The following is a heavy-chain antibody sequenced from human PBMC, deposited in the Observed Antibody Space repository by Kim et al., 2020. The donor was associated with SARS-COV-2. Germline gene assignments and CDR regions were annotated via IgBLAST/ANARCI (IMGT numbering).Heavy chain of an antibody. Sequence: GGSLRLSCAASGFTFSSYGMHWVRQAPGKGLEWVAVISYDGSNKYYADSVKGRFTISRDNSKNTLYLQMNSLRDEDTAVYYCARAASGSYYYYYGMDVWGQGTTVTVSS. CDR3: ARAASGSYYYYYGMDV. J-gene: IGHJ6*02. CDR1: GFTFSSYG. CDR2: ISYDGSNK. D-gene: IGHD1-26*01. V-gene: IGHV3-33*05.